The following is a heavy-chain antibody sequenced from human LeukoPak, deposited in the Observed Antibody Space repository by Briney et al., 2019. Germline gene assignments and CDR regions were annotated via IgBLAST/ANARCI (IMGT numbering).Heavy chain of an antibody. J-gene: IGHJ4*02. CDR3: ARLFSGVLDY. CDR2: IYHSGST. D-gene: IGHD3-3*01. V-gene: IGHV4-38-2*01. CDR1: GYSISSGYY. Sequence: SETLSLTCAVSGYSISSGYYWGWIRQPPGKGLEWIGSIYHSGSTYYNPSLKGRVTISVDTSKNQFSLKLSSVTAADTAVYYCARLFSGVLDYWGQGTLVTVSS.